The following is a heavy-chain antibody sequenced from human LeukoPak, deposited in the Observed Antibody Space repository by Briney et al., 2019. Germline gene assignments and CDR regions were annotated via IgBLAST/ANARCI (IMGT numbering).Heavy chain of an antibody. V-gene: IGHV3-7*05. D-gene: IGHD2-2*01. CDR3: ARWRTSNWSEF. Sequence: GGSLRLSCAASGFTFRVAWLRQAPEKGLKGVANIKKVGSEIYYVDSVKGRFTISRDNAKNSLYLQMNSLRAEDTAVYFCARWRTSNWSEFWGQGTLVTVSS. J-gene: IGHJ5*01. CDR2: IKKVGSEI. CDR1: GFTFR.